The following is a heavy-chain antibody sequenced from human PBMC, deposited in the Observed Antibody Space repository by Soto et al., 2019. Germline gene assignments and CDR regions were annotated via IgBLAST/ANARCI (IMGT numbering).Heavy chain of an antibody. CDR1: GGSVRSNHYY. V-gene: IGHV4-61*01. D-gene: IGHD2-15*01. J-gene: IGHJ5*02. CDR3: AARILFRPIDR. CDR2: ISHSGRT. Sequence: QVHLQESGPGLVKPSETLSLTCTVSGGSVRSNHYYWIWIRQPPGKGLQCIGHISHSGRTTYNPPIESRVTISLDTSKNLFSLELTSLTAADTAVYYRAARILFRPIDRWGQGTLVTVSS.